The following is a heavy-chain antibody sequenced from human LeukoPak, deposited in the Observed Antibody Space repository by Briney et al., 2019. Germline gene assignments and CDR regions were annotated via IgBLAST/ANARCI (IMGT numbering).Heavy chain of an antibody. D-gene: IGHD6-13*01. Sequence: SETLSLTCTVSGGSISSYYWSWIRQPPGKGLEWIGYIYYSGSTYYNPSLKSRVTISVDTSKNQFSLKLSSVTAADTAVYYCARVLNPSAAERWFDPWGQGTLVTVSS. CDR2: IYYSGST. CDR1: GGSISSYY. J-gene: IGHJ5*02. CDR3: ARVLNPSAAERWFDP. V-gene: IGHV4-59*12.